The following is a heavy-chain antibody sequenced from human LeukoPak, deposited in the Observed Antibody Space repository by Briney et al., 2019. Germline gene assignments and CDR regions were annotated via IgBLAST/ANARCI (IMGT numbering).Heavy chain of an antibody. CDR1: GVTFRSYG. D-gene: IGHD5-12*01. Sequence: GGSLRLSCAASGVTFRSYGMHWVRQAPGKGLEWVALISSDGNDKLYGESVRGRFTVSRERSKSTLYLKMNSLRGEDRAVYYCTTKVIRGNSGDDYDDWGQGTLVTVSS. J-gene: IGHJ4*02. CDR2: ISSDGNDK. V-gene: IGHV3-30*03. CDR3: TTKVIRGNSGDDYDD.